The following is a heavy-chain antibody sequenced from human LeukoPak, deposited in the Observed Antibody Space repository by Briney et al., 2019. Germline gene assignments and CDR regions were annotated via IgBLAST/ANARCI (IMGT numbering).Heavy chain of an antibody. Sequence: GGSLRLSCGASGFAFSSSTMSWVRQAPGKGLEWVSGISGTDDNTYYADSVKGRFTIFRDNSKDILYLYMSSLRAEDTAMYYCANHPGGSFDYWGQGTLVAVSS. D-gene: IGHD3-16*01. CDR1: GFAFSSST. CDR3: ANHPGGSFDY. J-gene: IGHJ4*02. V-gene: IGHV3-23*01. CDR2: ISGTDDNT.